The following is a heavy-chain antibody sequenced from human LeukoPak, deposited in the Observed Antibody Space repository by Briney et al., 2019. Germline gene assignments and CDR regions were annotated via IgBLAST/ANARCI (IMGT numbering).Heavy chain of an antibody. CDR3: ATANYYDSSGSGHYYGMDV. D-gene: IGHD3-22*01. CDR2: FDPEDGET. Sequence: ASVKVSCKVSGYTLTELSMHWVRQAPGKGLEWMGGFDPEDGETIYAQKFQGRVTMTEDTSTDTAYMELSSLRSEDTAVYYCATANYYDSSGSGHYYGMDVWGQGTTVTVSS. CDR1: GYTLTELS. V-gene: IGHV1-24*01. J-gene: IGHJ6*02.